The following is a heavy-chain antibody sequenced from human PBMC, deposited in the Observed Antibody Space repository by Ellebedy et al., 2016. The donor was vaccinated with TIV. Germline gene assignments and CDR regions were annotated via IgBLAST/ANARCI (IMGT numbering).Heavy chain of an antibody. V-gene: IGHV4-31*03. CDR1: GGSISSGGYS. J-gene: IGHJ6*02. CDR2: IYYSVSP. CDR3: ARGWRPYYNYYYAMDV. Sequence: SETLSLTXTVSGGSISSGGYSWSWIRQHPGKGLEWIGYIYYSVSPSYNPSLRSRITISLDTSKNQFSLKLSSVTAADTAVYYCARGWRPYYNYYYAMDVWGQGTTVTVSS. D-gene: IGHD2-15*01.